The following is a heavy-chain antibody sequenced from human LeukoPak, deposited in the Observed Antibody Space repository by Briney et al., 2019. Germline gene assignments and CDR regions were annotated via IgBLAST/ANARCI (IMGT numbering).Heavy chain of an antibody. V-gene: IGHV4-39*01. D-gene: IGHD3-10*01. Sequence: PSETLSLTCTVSGGSISSSSYYWGWIRQPPGKGLEWIGSIYYSGSTYYNPSLKSRVTISVDTSKSQFSLKLSSVTAADTAVYYCARQKKRYYGSGSYYKGVETIDYWGQGTLVTVSS. J-gene: IGHJ4*02. CDR3: ARQKKRYYGSGSYYKGVETIDY. CDR2: IYYSGST. CDR1: GGSISSSSYY.